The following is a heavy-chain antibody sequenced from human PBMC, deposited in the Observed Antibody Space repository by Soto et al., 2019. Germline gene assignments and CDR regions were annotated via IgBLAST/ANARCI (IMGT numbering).Heavy chain of an antibody. V-gene: IGHV3-23*01. D-gene: IGHD2-15*01. Sequence: EVQLLESGGGLVQPGGSLRLSCAASGFTFSSYAMSWVRQAPGKGLEWVSTISGGGGSTYYADSVKGRFTISRDNYXNTLSLQMNSLRAEDTAVYYCAKAACSGGSCYSDYWGQGTLVTVSS. CDR3: AKAACSGGSCYSDY. J-gene: IGHJ4*02. CDR2: ISGGGGST. CDR1: GFTFSSYA.